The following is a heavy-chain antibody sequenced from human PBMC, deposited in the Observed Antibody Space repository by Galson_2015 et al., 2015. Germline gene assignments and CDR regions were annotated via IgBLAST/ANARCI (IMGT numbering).Heavy chain of an antibody. J-gene: IGHJ4*02. CDR2: IIPIFGKP. V-gene: IGHV1-69*06. Sequence: SVKVSCKASGGSFNVYAISWVRQAPGQGLQWIGGIIPIFGKPNYAQGFQGRVTITAEKSTGTIYMELRGLRSEDSAVYYCARASQDCTSSTCPYNYWGQGTLVIVPS. CDR1: GGSFNVYA. D-gene: IGHD2-2*01. CDR3: ARASQDCTSSTCPYNY.